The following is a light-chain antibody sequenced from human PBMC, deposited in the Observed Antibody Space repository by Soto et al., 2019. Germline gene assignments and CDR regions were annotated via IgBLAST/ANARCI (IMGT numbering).Light chain of an antibody. CDR1: QGIGNA. Sequence: AIQMTQSPSSLSASVGDRVTISRRASQGIGNALGWYQQIPGKTPKVLIYGASNLQSGVPPRFSGSGSGTDFTLTISSLQPEDSETYYCLQDINYPWTFGQGTKVDIK. J-gene: IGKJ1*01. CDR2: GAS. CDR3: LQDINYPWT. V-gene: IGKV1-6*01.